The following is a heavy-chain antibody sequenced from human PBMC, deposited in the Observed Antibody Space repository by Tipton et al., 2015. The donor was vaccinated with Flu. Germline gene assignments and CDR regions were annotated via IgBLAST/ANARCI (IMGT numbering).Heavy chain of an antibody. CDR2: IYFKGST. D-gene: IGHD2-8*01. CDR3: ARQDHGLDV. V-gene: IGHV4-39*01. J-gene: IGHJ6*02. CDR1: GGSIASTSYY. Sequence: TLSLTCSISGGSIASTSYYWGWIRQPPGKGLEWVGSIYFKGSTYYNPSFKSRVTLSVDTSKNQFSLNLRSVTAADTAVYYCARQDHGLDVWGQGTTVSVS.